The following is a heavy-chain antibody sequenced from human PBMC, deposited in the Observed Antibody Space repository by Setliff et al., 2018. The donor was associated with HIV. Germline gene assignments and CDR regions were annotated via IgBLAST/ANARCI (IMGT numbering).Heavy chain of an antibody. Sequence: PGGSLRLSCAVSGFTFITSTMNWIRQPPGKGLEWIGSLYGHSSTYYTKSLRGRVTISADTSKNQFSLRLSSVTALDTAVYYCMRRGQRLPTDAFDLWGQGTKVTVSS. J-gene: IGHJ3*01. CDR2: LYGHSST. CDR1: GFTFITST. V-gene: IGHV4-39*01. CDR3: MRRGQRLPTDAFDL. D-gene: IGHD6-25*01.